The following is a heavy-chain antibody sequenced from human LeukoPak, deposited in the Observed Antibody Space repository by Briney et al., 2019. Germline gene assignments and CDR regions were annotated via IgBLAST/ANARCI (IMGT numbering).Heavy chain of an antibody. CDR1: GYTFTSYG. D-gene: IGHD6-13*01. J-gene: IGHJ6*02. Sequence: ASVKVSCKASGYTFTSYGISWVRQAPGQGLEWMGWISAYNGNTNYAQKLQGRVTMTTDTSTSTAYMELRSLRSDDTAVYYCARLAAAGTDYYYGMDVWGQGTTVTVSS. CDR2: ISAYNGNT. CDR3: ARLAAAGTDYYYGMDV. V-gene: IGHV1-18*01.